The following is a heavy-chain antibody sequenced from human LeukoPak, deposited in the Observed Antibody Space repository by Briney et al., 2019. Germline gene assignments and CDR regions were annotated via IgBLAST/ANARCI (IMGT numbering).Heavy chain of an antibody. D-gene: IGHD1-26*01. Sequence: SETLSLTCTVSGGSISSGDYYWSWIRQPPGKGLEWIGYIYYSGSTYYNPSLKSRVTISVDTSKNQFSLKLSSVTAADTAVYYCARVIRIVGASGEAFDIWGQGTMVTVSS. V-gene: IGHV4-30-4*01. J-gene: IGHJ3*02. CDR2: IYYSGST. CDR1: GGSISSGDYY. CDR3: ARVIRIVGASGEAFDI.